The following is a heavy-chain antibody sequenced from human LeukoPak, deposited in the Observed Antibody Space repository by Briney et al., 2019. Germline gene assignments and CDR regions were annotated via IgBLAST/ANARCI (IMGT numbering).Heavy chain of an antibody. V-gene: IGHV3-23*01. D-gene: IGHD3-3*01. CDR1: GFTFSSYA. CDR2: ISGSGGST. J-gene: IGHJ4*02. CDR3: AKEGFYDFWSGYSYLLL. Sequence: GGSLRLSCAASGFTFSSYAMRWVRQAPGKGLEWVSAISGSGGSTYYADSVKGRFTISRDNSKNTLYLQMNSLRAEDTAVYYCAKEGFYDFWSGYSYLLLWGQGTLVTVSS.